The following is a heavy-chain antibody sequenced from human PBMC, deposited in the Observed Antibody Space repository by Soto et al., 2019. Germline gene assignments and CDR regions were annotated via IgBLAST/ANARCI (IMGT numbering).Heavy chain of an antibody. CDR1: SYIFISYG. V-gene: IGHV1-18*01. Sequence: ASVKVSCKASSYIFISYGISWVRQAPGHGLGWMGWISAYNGNTNSAQKFQGRVTMTTDTSTSTAYMELTSLRYDDTAVYYCARDARNYDFWSGPTKGDAFDIWGQGTMVTVSS. D-gene: IGHD3-3*01. CDR2: ISAYNGNT. J-gene: IGHJ3*02. CDR3: ARDARNYDFWSGPTKGDAFDI.